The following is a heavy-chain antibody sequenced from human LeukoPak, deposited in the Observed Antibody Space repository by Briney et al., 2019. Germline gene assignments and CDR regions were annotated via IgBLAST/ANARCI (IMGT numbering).Heavy chain of an antibody. CDR2: VNPKSGNT. CDR3: ARGLPLGYCTYGVCYPPKHLDF. V-gene: IGHV1-8*03. Sequence: ASVKVSCNTSGYSFTSYDINWVRQAPGQGLEWMGWVNPKSGNTGYKQKFQARVTITRDTSASAAYMELSSLTSDDTAVYFCARGLPLGYCTYGVCYPPKHLDFWGQGTLVTVSS. J-gene: IGHJ4*02. D-gene: IGHD2-8*01. CDR1: GYSFTSYD.